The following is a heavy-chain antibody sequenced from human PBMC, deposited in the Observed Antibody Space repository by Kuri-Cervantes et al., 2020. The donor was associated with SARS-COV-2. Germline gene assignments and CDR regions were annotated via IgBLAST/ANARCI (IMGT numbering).Heavy chain of an antibody. Sequence: GESLKISCTASGFTFGDYAMSWVRQAPGKGLEWVSYISSSSSTIYYADSVKGRFTISRDNAKNSLYLQMNSLRDEDTAVYYCARGGADYWGQGTLVTVSS. CDR3: ARGGADY. CDR1: GFTFGDYA. J-gene: IGHJ4*02. CDR2: ISSSSSTI. V-gene: IGHV3-48*02. D-gene: IGHD4-17*01.